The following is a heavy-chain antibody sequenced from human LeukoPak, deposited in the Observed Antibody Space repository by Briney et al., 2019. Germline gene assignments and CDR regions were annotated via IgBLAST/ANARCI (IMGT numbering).Heavy chain of an antibody. CDR3: ARCGYSYGYYYYYYMDV. CDR2: ISSSSSYI. CDR1: GFTFSSYS. V-gene: IGHV3-21*04. Sequence: GGSLRLSCAASGFTFSSYSMNWVRQAPGKGLEWVSSISSSSSYIYYADSVKGRFTISRDNSKNTLYLQMNSLRAEDTAVYYCARCGYSYGYYYYYYMDVWGKGTTVTVSS. J-gene: IGHJ6*03. D-gene: IGHD5-18*01.